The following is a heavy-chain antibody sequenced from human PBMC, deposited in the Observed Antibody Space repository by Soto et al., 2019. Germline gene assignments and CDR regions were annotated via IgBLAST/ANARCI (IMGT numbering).Heavy chain of an antibody. D-gene: IGHD6-19*01. V-gene: IGHV1-18*01. J-gene: IGHJ4*02. CDR3: ARDRSGWADF. CDR1: GYHFIINR. Sequence: QVHLVQSVTEVKKHGASVKVYCKSSGYHFIINRLSGVRQAPGKGLEWMGWISPHNGYAKYAQHFQERVTMTADTSTSTVYLELRTLRSDDSAVFYCARDRSGWADFWGQGTLVTFAA. CDR2: ISPHNGYA.